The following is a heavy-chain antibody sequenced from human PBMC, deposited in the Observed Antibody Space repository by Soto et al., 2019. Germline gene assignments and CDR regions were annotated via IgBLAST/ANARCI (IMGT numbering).Heavy chain of an antibody. V-gene: IGHV3-21*01. CDR1: GFTFSSYS. J-gene: IGHJ3*02. CDR3: ARGPYSSSWFDAFDI. D-gene: IGHD6-13*01. Sequence: EVQLVESGGGLVKPGWSLRLSCAASGFTFSSYSMNWVRQAPGKGLEWVSSISSSSSYIYYADSVKGRFTISRDNAKNSLYLQMNSLRAEDTAVYYCARGPYSSSWFDAFDIWGQGTMVTVSS. CDR2: ISSSSSYI.